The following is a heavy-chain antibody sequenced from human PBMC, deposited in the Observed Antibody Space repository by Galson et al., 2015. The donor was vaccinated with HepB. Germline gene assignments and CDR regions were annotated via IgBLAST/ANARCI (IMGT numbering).Heavy chain of an antibody. D-gene: IGHD3-10*01. Sequence: CAASGFTFSSYAMHLVRQAPGKGLEWVAVIWYDGSNKYYADSVKGRFTISRDNSKNTLYLQINSLRDEDTAVYYCAKDRGGSGTRYYFDYWGQGALVTVSS. CDR2: IWYDGSNK. J-gene: IGHJ4*02. V-gene: IGHV3-30*18. CDR1: GFTFSSYA. CDR3: AKDRGGSGTRYYFDY.